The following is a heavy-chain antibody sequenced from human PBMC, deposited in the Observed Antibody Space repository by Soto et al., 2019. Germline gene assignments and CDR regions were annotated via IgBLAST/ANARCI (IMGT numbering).Heavy chain of an antibody. Sequence: EVQLVGSGGGLVQPGGSLRLSCAASGFTFSSYWMSWVRQVPGKGLEWVANIKQDGSEKYYVDSVKGRFTISRDNAKNSLYLQMNSLRAEDTAVYYCARGSRTYYYYYYGMDVWGQGTTVTVSS. D-gene: IGHD6-13*01. CDR3: ARGSRTYYYYYYGMDV. CDR1: GFTFSSYW. J-gene: IGHJ6*02. V-gene: IGHV3-7*01. CDR2: IKQDGSEK.